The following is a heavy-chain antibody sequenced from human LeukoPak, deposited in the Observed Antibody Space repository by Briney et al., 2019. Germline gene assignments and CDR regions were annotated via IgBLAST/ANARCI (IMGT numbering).Heavy chain of an antibody. Sequence: PGGSLRLSCEASGFIFSNYGMHWVRQAPGKGLEWVAVISYDGSNQYYVDSVKGRFTISRDNSKNTLYLQMNSLRPEDTAVYYCAKDYWGWNVGHDGSNIWGRGTMVTVSS. D-gene: IGHD1-1*01. J-gene: IGHJ3*02. CDR1: GFIFSNYG. V-gene: IGHV3-30*18. CDR2: ISYDGSNQ. CDR3: AKDYWGWNVGHDGSNI.